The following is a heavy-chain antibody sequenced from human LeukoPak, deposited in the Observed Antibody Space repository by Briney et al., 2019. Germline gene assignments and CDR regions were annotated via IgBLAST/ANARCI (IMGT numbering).Heavy chain of an antibody. CDR2: FSGSGGGST. V-gene: IGHV3-23*01. CDR1: GFTFSNYA. D-gene: IGHD3-16*02. J-gene: IGHJ6*02. CDR3: AKAFITPYYYYGMDV. Sequence: SGGSLRPSCAASGFTFSNYAMTWVRQAPGKGLEWVSTFSGSGGGSTYYADSVKGRFTISRDNSKNTLYLQMNSLRAEDTAVYYCAKAFITPYYYYGMDVWGQGTTVTVSS.